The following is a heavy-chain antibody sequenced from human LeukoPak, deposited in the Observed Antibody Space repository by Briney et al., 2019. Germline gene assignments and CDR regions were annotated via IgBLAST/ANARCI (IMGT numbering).Heavy chain of an antibody. V-gene: IGHV1-2*04. J-gene: IGHJ5*02. D-gene: IGHD6-13*01. CDR2: INPNSGGT. CDR3: ASSVAGTSLNWFDP. CDR1: GYTFTGYY. Sequence: ASVKVSCKASGYTFTGYYMHWVRQAPGQGLEWMGWINPNSGGTNYAQKFQGWVTMTRDTSISTAYMELSSLRSEDTAVYYCASSVAGTSLNWFDPWGQGTLVTVSS.